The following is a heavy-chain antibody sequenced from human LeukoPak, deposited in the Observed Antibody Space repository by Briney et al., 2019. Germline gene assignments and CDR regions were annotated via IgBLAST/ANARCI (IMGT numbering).Heavy chain of an antibody. CDR3: ARDMWFGELSAKYYYYGMDV. V-gene: IGHV3-33*01. J-gene: IGHJ6*02. D-gene: IGHD3-10*01. CDR1: GFTFSSYG. Sequence: GGSLRLSCAASGFTFSSYGMHWVRQAPGKGLEWVAVIWYDGSNKYYADSVEGRFTISRDNSKNTLYLQMNSLRAEATAVYYCARDMWFGELSAKYYYYGMDVWGQGTTVTVSS. CDR2: IWYDGSNK.